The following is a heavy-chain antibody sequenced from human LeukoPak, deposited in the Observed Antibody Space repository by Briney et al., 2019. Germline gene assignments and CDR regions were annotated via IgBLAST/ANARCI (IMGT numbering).Heavy chain of an antibody. CDR1: GFTFSSYS. V-gene: IGHV3-48*01. J-gene: IGHJ6*03. Sequence: PGGSLRLSCAASGFTFSSYSMNWVRQAPGKGLEWVSYISSSSSTIYYADSVKGRFTISRDNAKNSLYLQMNSLRAEDTALYYCARGAHSGNWKSYYYYYMDVWGKGTTVTVSS. CDR3: ARGAHSGNWKSYYYYYMDV. D-gene: IGHD1-1*01. CDR2: ISSSSSTI.